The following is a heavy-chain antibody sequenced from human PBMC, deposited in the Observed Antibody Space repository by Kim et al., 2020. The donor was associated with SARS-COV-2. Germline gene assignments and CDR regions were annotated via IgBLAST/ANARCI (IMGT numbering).Heavy chain of an antibody. CDR3: ASVMGSGWYTVGWFDL. Sequence: SETLSLTCTVSGGSISSSSYYWGWIRQPPGKGLVWIGSIYYSGSTYYNPSLKSRVTISVDTSKNQFSLKLSSVTAADTAVYYCASVMGSGWYTVGWFDLWGQGTLVTVSS. J-gene: IGHJ5*02. CDR1: GGSISSSSYY. D-gene: IGHD6-19*01. CDR2: IYYSGST. V-gene: IGHV4-39*01.